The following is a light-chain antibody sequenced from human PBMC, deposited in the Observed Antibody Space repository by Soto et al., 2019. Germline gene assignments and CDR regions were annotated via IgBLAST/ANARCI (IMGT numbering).Light chain of an antibody. CDR1: QSVKRR. CDR3: QQRDAWPLP. V-gene: IGKV3-11*01. CDR2: DAS. J-gene: IGKJ4*01. Sequence: EIVLTQSPATLSLSPGEGATLSCRASQSVKRRLGWYQQKPGQAPTLLIYDASNRATGIPARFSGSGSDTDFTITISSLEPEDFAIYYCQQRDAWPLPFGGGTRVEIK.